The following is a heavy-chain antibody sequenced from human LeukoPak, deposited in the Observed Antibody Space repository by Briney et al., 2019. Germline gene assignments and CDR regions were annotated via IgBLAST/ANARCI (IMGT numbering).Heavy chain of an antibody. J-gene: IGHJ6*03. CDR3: ARYAHYDFWSGYYDYYMDV. V-gene: IGHV4-59*01. CDR2: FYNSGST. CDR1: GVSFSGYY. D-gene: IGHD3-3*01. Sequence: PSETLSLTCAVYGVSFSGYYWTWLRQPPGKGLEWLGYFYNSGSTNYNPSLKSRVTISVDTSKKQISLKLSSVTAADTAVYYCARYAHYDFWSGYYDYYMDVWGKGTTVTVSS.